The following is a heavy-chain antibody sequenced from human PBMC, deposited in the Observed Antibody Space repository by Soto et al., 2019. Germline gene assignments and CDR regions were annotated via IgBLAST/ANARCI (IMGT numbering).Heavy chain of an antibody. CDR2: VYYSGGT. D-gene: IGHD2-21*01. Sequence: QVQLQESGPGLVKPSETLSLTCTVAGGSLTDHYWNWFRQSPGKGLHWIGYVYYSGGTNYNPSLKSRVTMSVDTAKTQFSLNLRSVTAADAAVYYCARGNDWKSSTFDIWGQGTMVTVSS. CDR3: ARGNDWKSSTFDI. CDR1: GGSLTDHY. J-gene: IGHJ3*02. V-gene: IGHV4-59*11.